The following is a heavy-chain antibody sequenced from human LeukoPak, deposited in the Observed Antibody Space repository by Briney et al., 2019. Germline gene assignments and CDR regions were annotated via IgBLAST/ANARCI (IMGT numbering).Heavy chain of an antibody. CDR1: GFTFTSYG. Sequence: PGGSLRLSCAASGFTFTSYGISWVRQAPGQGLEWMGWISAYNGNTNYAQKLQGRVTMTTDTSTSTAYMELRSLRSDDTAVYYCARDLPYQLLDGGVDYWGQGTLVTVSS. D-gene: IGHD2-2*01. CDR2: ISAYNGNT. CDR3: ARDLPYQLLDGGVDY. V-gene: IGHV1-18*01. J-gene: IGHJ4*02.